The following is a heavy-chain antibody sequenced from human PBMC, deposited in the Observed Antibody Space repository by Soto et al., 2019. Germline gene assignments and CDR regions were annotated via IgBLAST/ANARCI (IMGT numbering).Heavy chain of an antibody. D-gene: IGHD3-3*01. CDR2: INAGNGNT. V-gene: IGHV1-3*01. J-gene: IGHJ5*02. CDR1: GYTVTSYA. Sequence: ASVKVSCKASGYTVTSYAMHWVCPAPGQRLEWMGWINAGNGNTKYSQKFQGRVTITRDTSASTAYMELSSLRSEDTAVYYCARDRYYDFWSGSYRGWFDPWGQGTLVTVSS. CDR3: ARDRYYDFWSGSYRGWFDP.